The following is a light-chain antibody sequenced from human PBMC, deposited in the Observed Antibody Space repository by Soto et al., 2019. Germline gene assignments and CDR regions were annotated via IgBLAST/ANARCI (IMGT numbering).Light chain of an antibody. J-gene: IGKJ5*01. CDR2: AAS. CDR1: QGITSF. Sequence: IQLTQSPSSLSASIGDRVTITCRASQGITSFLAWYHQKPGKAPKLLIYAASTLQSGIPSRFSGSGSGTDFTLTISSMQPEDFATYYCQQFNIDSCPITFGQGTRLEIK. V-gene: IGKV1-9*01. CDR3: QQFNIDSCPIT.